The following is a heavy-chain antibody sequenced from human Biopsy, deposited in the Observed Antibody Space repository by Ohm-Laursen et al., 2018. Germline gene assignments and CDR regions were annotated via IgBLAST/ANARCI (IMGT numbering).Heavy chain of an antibody. D-gene: IGHD2-21*01. Sequence: SDTLSLTCIVSGGSISSDYWSWIRQTPGKGLEWIGYIYYSGSTNYNPSLKSRVTISVDTSKNQFSLRLNSVTAADTAVYYCAKDGGPYCGGCELDYWGQGTLVTVSS. J-gene: IGHJ4*02. V-gene: IGHV4-59*01. CDR2: IYYSGST. CDR1: GGSISSDY. CDR3: AKDGGPYCGGCELDY.